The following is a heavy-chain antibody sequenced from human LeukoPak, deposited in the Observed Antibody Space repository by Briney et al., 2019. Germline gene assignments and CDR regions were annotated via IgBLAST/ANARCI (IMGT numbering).Heavy chain of an antibody. J-gene: IGHJ5*02. V-gene: IGHV1-2*02. CDR2: IYPKSGGT. CDR3: ARVSTSGYRDWLDP. D-gene: IGHD3-9*01. CDR1: GYTFADYY. Sequence: ASVKVSCKTSGYTFADYYIHWVRQAPGQGLEWMGWIYPKSGGTNSAQKFQGRVTMTRDTSISTAYMELSRLRFDDTAVCYCARVSTSGYRDWLDPWGQGTLVTASS.